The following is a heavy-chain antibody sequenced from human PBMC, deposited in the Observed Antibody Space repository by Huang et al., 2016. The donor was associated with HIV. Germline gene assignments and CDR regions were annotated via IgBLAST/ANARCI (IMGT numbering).Heavy chain of an antibody. CDR3: ARGDYYDSSGYHPGYFDY. Sequence: VQLIESGGGVVQPGKSLRLSCATSGFILRNYGMDWVRQAPGKGLKWVALIRNDGMKKNYADSVRGRFTVGRDNGNNTLFLQMRSLGGDDTAVYYCARGDYYDSSGYHPGYFDYWGQGILVTVSS. CDR1: GFILRNYG. CDR2: IRNDGMKK. V-gene: IGHV3-33*04. J-gene: IGHJ4*02. D-gene: IGHD3-22*01.